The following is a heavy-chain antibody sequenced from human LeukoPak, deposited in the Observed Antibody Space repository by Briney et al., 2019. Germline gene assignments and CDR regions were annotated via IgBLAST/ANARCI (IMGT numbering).Heavy chain of an antibody. CDR3: ARVETTYYYDSSGYFYY. CDR2: ISSSSSYI. V-gene: IGHV3-21*01. Sequence: PGGSLRLSCAASRFTFSSYSMNWVRQAPGKGLEWVSSISSSSSYIYYADSVKGRFTISRDNAKNSLYLQMNSLRAEDTAVYYCARVETTYYYDSSGYFYYWGQGTLVTVSS. CDR1: RFTFSSYS. J-gene: IGHJ4*02. D-gene: IGHD3-22*01.